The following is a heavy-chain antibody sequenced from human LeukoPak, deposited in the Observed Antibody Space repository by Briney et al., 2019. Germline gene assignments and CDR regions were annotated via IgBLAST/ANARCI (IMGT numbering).Heavy chain of an antibody. J-gene: IGHJ4*02. CDR1: GFTFHVYA. CDR3: AKARDYYDSSGYGY. D-gene: IGHD3-22*01. V-gene: IGHV3-9*01. CDR2: ITWNSGSI. Sequence: SLRLSCAPSGFTFHVYAMQWVRQAPGKGREWVSGITWNSGSIGYADSVKGRFTIYRDNAKSSLYLQMNSLRAEDTALYYCAKARDYYDSSGYGYWGQGTLVTVSS.